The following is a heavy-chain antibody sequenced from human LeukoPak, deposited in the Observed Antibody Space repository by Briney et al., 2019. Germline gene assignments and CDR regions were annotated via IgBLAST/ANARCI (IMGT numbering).Heavy chain of an antibody. CDR3: AKGGNTAMVRGYFDY. CDR1: GFIFDDYA. CDR2: ISGDGGST. V-gene: IGHV3-43*02. D-gene: IGHD5-18*01. Sequence: GGSLRLSCAASGFIFDDYAMHSVRQAPGKGLEWVSLISGDGGSTYYGDSVKGRFTISRHNSKTSLYPQMNSLRSEDTAFYYCAKGGNTAMVRGYFDYWGQRTLVTVSS. J-gene: IGHJ4*02.